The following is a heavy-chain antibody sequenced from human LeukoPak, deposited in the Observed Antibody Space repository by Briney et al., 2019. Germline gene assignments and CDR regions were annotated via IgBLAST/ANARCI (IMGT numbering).Heavy chain of an antibody. J-gene: IGHJ4*02. CDR1: GFTFDDYA. CDR2: ISWNSGSI. Sequence: PGGSLRLSCAASGFTFDDYAMHWVRQAPGKGLEWVSGISWNSGSIGYADSVKGRFTISRDNAKNSLYLQMNSLRAEDTALYYCAKGSSVVVPAAYDYWGQGTLVTVSS. CDR3: AKGSSVVVPAAYDY. V-gene: IGHV3-9*01. D-gene: IGHD2-2*01.